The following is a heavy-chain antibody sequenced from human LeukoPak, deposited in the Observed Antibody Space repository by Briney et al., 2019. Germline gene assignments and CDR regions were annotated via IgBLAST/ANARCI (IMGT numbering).Heavy chain of an antibody. CDR2: IIPIFGTA. Sequence: SVKVSCKASGGTFSGYAISWVRQAPGQGLEWMGGIIPIFGTANYAQKFQGRVTITADESTGTAYMELSSLRSEGTAVYYCAYYGSGSYYSPFDYWGQGTLVTVSS. J-gene: IGHJ4*02. CDR3: AYYGSGSYYSPFDY. CDR1: GGTFSGYA. V-gene: IGHV1-69*01. D-gene: IGHD3-10*01.